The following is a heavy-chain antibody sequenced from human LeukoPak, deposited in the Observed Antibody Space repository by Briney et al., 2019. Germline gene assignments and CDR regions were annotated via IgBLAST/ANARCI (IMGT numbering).Heavy chain of an antibody. CDR3: VKDSSGYYKN. V-gene: IGHV3-21*01. CDR1: GFNLSIYS. D-gene: IGHD3-22*01. CDR2: ISSTGSFI. J-gene: IGHJ4*02. Sequence: GGSLRLSCVASGFNLSIYSMNWVRQAPGKGLEWVSSISSTGSFIYYRDSVKGRFTISRDNAKNSLYLQMNSLRAEDTAVYFCVKDSSGYYKNWGQGILVTVSS.